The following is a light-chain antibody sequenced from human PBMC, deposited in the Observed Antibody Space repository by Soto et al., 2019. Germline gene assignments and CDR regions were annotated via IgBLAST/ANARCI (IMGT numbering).Light chain of an antibody. J-gene: IGKJ1*01. V-gene: IGKV1-5*03. CDR1: QTISDW. CDR2: KAS. CDR3: LQYETYWT. Sequence: DIQMTQSPSTLSASIGDRVTITCRASQTISDWLAWHQQKPGKAPKLLIYKASSLESGVPSRFSGSGSGTEFTLTISSLQPDDFATYYCLQYETYWTFGQATKVEIK.